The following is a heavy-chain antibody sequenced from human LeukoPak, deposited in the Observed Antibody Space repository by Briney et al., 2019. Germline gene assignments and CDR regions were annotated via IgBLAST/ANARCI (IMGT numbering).Heavy chain of an antibody. CDR3: ARVRDYGDYAANWFDP. J-gene: IGHJ5*02. CDR2: IYYSGST. Sequence: SETLSLTCTASGGSISSYYWSWIRQPPGKGLEWIGDIYYSGSTNYNPSLKSRVTISVDTSKNQFSLKLSSVTAADTAVYYCARVRDYGDYAANWFDPWGQGTLVTVSS. CDR1: GGSISSYY. D-gene: IGHD4-17*01. V-gene: IGHV4-59*01.